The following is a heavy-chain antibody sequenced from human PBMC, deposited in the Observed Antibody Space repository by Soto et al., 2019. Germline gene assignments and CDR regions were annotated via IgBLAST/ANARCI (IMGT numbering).Heavy chain of an antibody. Sequence: QVQLVQSGAEVKKPGASVKVSCKASGYTFTSYTIHWVRQAPGQRLEWMGWINAGNGYTKYSQKFQGRVTVTSDTSASTAYMELTSLRSEDTAVYHCARGQGYCSGGTCYILFDYWGQGTLVTVSS. J-gene: IGHJ4*02. CDR1: GYTFTSYT. V-gene: IGHV1-3*01. D-gene: IGHD2-15*01. CDR3: ARGQGYCSGGTCYILFDY. CDR2: INAGNGYT.